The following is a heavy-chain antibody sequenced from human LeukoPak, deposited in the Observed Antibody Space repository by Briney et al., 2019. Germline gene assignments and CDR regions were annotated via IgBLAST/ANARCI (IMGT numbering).Heavy chain of an antibody. CDR1: GYSISSGYY. D-gene: IGHD3-22*01. J-gene: IGHJ4*02. CDR2: IYHSGST. V-gene: IGHV4-38-2*02. Sequence: SETLSLTCAVSGYSISSGYYWGWIRQPPGKGLEWIGSIYHSGSTYYNPSLKSRVTISVDTSKNQFSLKLSSVTAADTAVYYCARDLHSSGYYIDYWGQGTLVTVSS. CDR3: ARDLHSSGYYIDY.